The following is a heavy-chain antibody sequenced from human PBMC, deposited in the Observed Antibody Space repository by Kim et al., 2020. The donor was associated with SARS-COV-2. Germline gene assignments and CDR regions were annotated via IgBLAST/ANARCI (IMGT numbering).Heavy chain of an antibody. J-gene: IGHJ5*02. CDR1: GGSISSSSYY. Sequence: SETLSLTCTVSGGSISSSSYYWGWIRQPPGKGLEWIGSIYYSGSTYYNPSLKSRVTISVDTSKNQFSLKLSSVTAADTAVYYCATGENYLFWSGRNWFDPWGQGTLVTVSS. D-gene: IGHD3-3*01. CDR3: ATGENYLFWSGRNWFDP. V-gene: IGHV4-39*01. CDR2: IYYSGST.